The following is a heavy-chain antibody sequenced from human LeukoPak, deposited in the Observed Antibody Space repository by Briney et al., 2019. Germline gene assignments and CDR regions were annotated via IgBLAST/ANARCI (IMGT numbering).Heavy chain of an antibody. CDR3: AREASIVVVPAAIRRSDAFDI. Sequence: AASVKVSCKASGGTLSSYAISWVRQAPGQGLEWMGGIIPIFGTANYAQKFQGRVTITTDESTSTAYMELSSLRSEDTAVYYCAREASIVVVPAAIRRSDAFDIWGQGTMVTVSS. V-gene: IGHV1-69*05. CDR2: IIPIFGTA. D-gene: IGHD2-2*02. J-gene: IGHJ3*02. CDR1: GGTLSSYA.